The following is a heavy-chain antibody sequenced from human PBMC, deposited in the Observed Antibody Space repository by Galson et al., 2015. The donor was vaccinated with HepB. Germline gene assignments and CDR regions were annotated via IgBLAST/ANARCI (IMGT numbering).Heavy chain of an antibody. J-gene: IGHJ6*02. D-gene: IGHD3-9*01. CDR3: ARTLILLRFFDWFSDV. CDR2: ISHSTLYT. Sequence: SLRLSCAASGFTFSDYYMSWIRQAPGKGLEWLSYISHSTLYTNYADSVKGRITISRDNARNSLYLQLHSLRAEDTAVYYCARTLILLRFFDWFSDVWGQGTTVTVSS. CDR1: GFTFSDYY. V-gene: IGHV3-11*06.